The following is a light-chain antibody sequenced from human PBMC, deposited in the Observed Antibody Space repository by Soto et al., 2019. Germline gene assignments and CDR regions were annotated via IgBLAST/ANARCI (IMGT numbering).Light chain of an antibody. CDR2: DAS. V-gene: IGKV1-33*01. J-gene: IGKJ1*01. Sequence: DIQMTQSPSSLSASVGDRVTITCQASQDTSNYLNWYQQNPGKAPKLLIYDASNMETGVPSRFSGSGSGTDFNLTISSLQPEDIATYYCQQYDSLPRTFGQGTNVEIK. CDR3: QQYDSLPRT. CDR1: QDTSNY.